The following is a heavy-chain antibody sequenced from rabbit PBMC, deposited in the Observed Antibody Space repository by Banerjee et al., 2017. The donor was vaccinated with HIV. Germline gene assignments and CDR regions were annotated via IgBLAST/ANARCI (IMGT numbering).Heavy chain of an antibody. J-gene: IGHJ4*01. CDR1: GFSFSRNYW. CDR3: ARYEAGYGIKL. Sequence: QEQLVESGGGLVQPEGSLTLTCTASGFSFSRNYWICWVRQAPGKGLEWIGCIDTGSGSNGYASWAKGRFTISKTSSTVTLQMTGLTAADTATYFCARYEAGYGIKLWGPGTLVTVS. CDR2: IDTGSGSN. V-gene: IGHV1S45*01. D-gene: IGHD7-1*01.